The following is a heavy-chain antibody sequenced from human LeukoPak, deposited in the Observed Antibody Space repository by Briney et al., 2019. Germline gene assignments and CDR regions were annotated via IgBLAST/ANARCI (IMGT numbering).Heavy chain of an antibody. CDR1: GDSITGSSCY. CDR3: ARHYYDSTGYYYFDY. Sequence: SETLSLTCTVSGDSITGSSCYWGWIRQPPGKGLEWIGSMYYSGSTYSNPSLKSRVTISVDTSKNQFSLKLSSVTAADTAVYYCARHYYDSTGYYYFDYWGQGTLVTVSS. J-gene: IGHJ4*02. D-gene: IGHD3-22*01. V-gene: IGHV4-39*01. CDR2: MYYSGST.